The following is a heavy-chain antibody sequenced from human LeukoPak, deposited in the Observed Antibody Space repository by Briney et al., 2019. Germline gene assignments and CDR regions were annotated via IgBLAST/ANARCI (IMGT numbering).Heavy chain of an antibody. CDR2: IRFDGSEI. CDR1: GFTSFSGHW. V-gene: IGHV3-7*01. J-gene: IGHJ4*02. Sequence: GGSLRLSCTVSGFTSFSGHWMNWVRQAPGKGLEWVANIRFDGSEIGYGDSVEGRFIISRDNSKNSLYLQMNSLRAEDTAVYYCATRNNFEYWGQGTLVTVSS. CDR3: ATRNNFEY.